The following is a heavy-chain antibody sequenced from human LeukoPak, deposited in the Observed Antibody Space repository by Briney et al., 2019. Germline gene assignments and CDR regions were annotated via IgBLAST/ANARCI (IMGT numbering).Heavy chain of an antibody. CDR3: ARAHDYGYSNFDLDY. D-gene: IGHD4-17*01. V-gene: IGHV4-59*01. J-gene: IGHJ4*02. Sequence: SETLSLTCTVSGGSISSYYWSWIRQPPGKGLEWIGYIYYSGSTNYNPSLKSRVTISVDTSKNQFSLKLSSVTAADTAVYYCARAHDYGYSNFDLDYWGQGTLVTVSS. CDR1: GGSISSYY. CDR2: IYYSGST.